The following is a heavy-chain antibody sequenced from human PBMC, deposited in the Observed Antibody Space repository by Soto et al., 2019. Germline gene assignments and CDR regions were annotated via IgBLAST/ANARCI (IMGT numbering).Heavy chain of an antibody. J-gene: IGHJ3*02. CDR2: ISSSGSTI. CDR3: ARDRVLRYFDGQSDAFDI. Sequence: GGSLRLSCAASGFTFSDYYMSWIRQAPGKGLEWVSYISSSGSTIYYADSVKGRFTIARENAKNSLYLQMNSLRAEDTAVYYCARDRVLRYFDGQSDAFDIWGQGTMVTVSS. D-gene: IGHD3-9*01. V-gene: IGHV3-11*01. CDR1: GFTFSDYY.